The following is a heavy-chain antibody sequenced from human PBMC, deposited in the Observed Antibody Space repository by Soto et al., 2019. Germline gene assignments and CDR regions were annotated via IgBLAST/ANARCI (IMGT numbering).Heavy chain of an antibody. CDR2: IYYSGST. D-gene: IGHD4-17*01. V-gene: IGHV4-59*01. CDR1: GGSISSYY. Sequence: QVQLQESGPGLVKPSETLSLTCTVSGGSISSYYWSWIRQPPGKGLEWIGYIYYSGSTNYNPSLKSRVTISVDTSKNQFSLKLSPVTAADTAVYYCARVDYGLEEDYYYMDVWGKGTTVTVSS. CDR3: ARVDYGLEEDYYYMDV. J-gene: IGHJ6*03.